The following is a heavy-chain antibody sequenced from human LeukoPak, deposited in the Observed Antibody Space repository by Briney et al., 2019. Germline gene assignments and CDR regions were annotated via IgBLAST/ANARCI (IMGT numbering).Heavy chain of an antibody. CDR2: INPSGGST. V-gene: IGHV1-46*01. D-gene: IGHD1-26*01. CDR1: GYTFTSYY. CDR3: ATSVGATMGFDY. J-gene: IGHJ4*02. Sequence: ASVKVSCKASGYTFTSYYMHWVRQAPGQGLEWMGRINPSGGSTSYAQKFQGRVTMTRDTSTSTVHMELSSLRSEDTAVYYCATSVGATMGFDYWGQKTLVTVSS.